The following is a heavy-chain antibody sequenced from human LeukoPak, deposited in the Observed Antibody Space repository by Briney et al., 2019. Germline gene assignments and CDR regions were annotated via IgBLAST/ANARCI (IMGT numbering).Heavy chain of an antibody. CDR3: ARDRNWAYFDY. V-gene: IGHV1-2*02. D-gene: IGHD7-27*01. CDR2: INPNSGGA. J-gene: IGHJ4*02. CDR1: GYTFSDYY. Sequence: ASVKVSCKASGYTFSDYYIHWVRQAPGQGLEWMGWINPNSGGANSEQHFQGRVTMTRDTSISTAYMELNRLTSDDTAVYYCARDRNWAYFDYWGQGTLVTVSS.